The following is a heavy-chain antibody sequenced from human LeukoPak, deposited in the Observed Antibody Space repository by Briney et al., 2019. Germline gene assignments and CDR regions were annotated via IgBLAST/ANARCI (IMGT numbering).Heavy chain of an antibody. J-gene: IGHJ2*01. D-gene: IGHD2-2*01. Sequence: GGSLRLSCAASGFTFSTYAMNWVRQAPGKGLEWVSAISGSGGDTYYADSVEGRFTISRDNSKNTLYLQMNILRAEDTAVYYCAKVAYCSGTNCLWHFDLWGRGTLVTVSS. CDR3: AKVAYCSGTNCLWHFDL. V-gene: IGHV3-23*01. CDR1: GFTFSTYA. CDR2: ISGSGGDT.